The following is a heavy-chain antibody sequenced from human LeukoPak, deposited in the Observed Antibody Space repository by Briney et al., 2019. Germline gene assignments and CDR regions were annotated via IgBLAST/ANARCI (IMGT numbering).Heavy chain of an antibody. Sequence: GRSLRLSCAASGFTFSSYGMHWVHQAPGKGLEWVAVIWYDGSNKYYADSVKGRFTISRDNSKNTLYLQMNSLRAEDTAVYYCARDIAAAGSRYYYYGMDVWGQGTTVTVSS. V-gene: IGHV3-33*01. CDR3: ARDIAAAGSRYYYYGMDV. CDR2: IWYDGSNK. D-gene: IGHD6-13*01. J-gene: IGHJ6*02. CDR1: GFTFSSYG.